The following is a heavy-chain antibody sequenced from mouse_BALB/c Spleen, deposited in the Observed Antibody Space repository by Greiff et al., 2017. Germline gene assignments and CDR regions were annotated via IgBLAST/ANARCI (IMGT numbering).Heavy chain of an antibody. V-gene: IGHV3-2*02. CDR1: GYSITSDYA. CDR2: ISYSGST. CDR3: ARTYNGKPWFAY. D-gene: IGHD2-10*01. Sequence: EGKLQESGPGLVKPSQSLSLTCTVTGYSITSDYAWNWIRQFPGNKLEWMGYISYSGSTSYNPSLKSRISITRDTSKNQFFLQLNSVTTEDTATYYCARTYNGKPWFAYWGQGTLVTVSA. J-gene: IGHJ3*01.